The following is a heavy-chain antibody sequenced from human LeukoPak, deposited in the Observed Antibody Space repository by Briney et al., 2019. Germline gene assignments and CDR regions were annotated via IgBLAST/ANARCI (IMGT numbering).Heavy chain of an antibody. Sequence: GGSLRLSCAASGFTFSSYAMSWVRQAPGKGLEWVSSISGSGVSTYYADAVKGRFTISRDNSKNTLYLQMNSLRAEDTAVYYCARMGGSYLADDYWGQGTLVTVSS. CDR1: GFTFSSYA. V-gene: IGHV3-23*01. CDR3: ARMGGSYLADDY. D-gene: IGHD1-26*01. J-gene: IGHJ4*02. CDR2: ISGSGVST.